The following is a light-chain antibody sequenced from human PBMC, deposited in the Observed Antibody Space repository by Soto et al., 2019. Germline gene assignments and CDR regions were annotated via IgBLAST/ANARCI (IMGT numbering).Light chain of an antibody. J-gene: IGLJ1*01. Sequence: QSALTQPASGSGSPGQSITISCTGTSSDVGGYNYVSWYQQQPGKAPKFMIYDVSNRPSGVSNRFSGSKSGNTASLTISELQAEDEADYYCCSYTTSNTRQIVFGTGTKVTV. CDR1: SSDVGGYNY. CDR3: CSYTTSNTRQIV. CDR2: DVS. V-gene: IGLV2-14*01.